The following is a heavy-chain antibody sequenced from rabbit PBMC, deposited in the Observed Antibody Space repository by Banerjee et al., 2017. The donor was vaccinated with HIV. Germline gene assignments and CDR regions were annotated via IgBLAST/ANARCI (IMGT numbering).Heavy chain of an antibody. CDR2: IYAGSIGIT. Sequence: QEQLVESGGGLVKPGASLTLTCTASGFSFSSVYYMCWVRQAPGKGLEWVACIYAGSIGITYYASWAKGRFTISKTSSTTVTLQMTSLTAADTATYLCARGTYGYAGYAPNLWGPGTLVTVS. CDR1: GFSFSSVYY. CDR3: ARGTYGYAGYAPNL. J-gene: IGHJ4*01. V-gene: IGHV1S45*01. D-gene: IGHD6-1*01.